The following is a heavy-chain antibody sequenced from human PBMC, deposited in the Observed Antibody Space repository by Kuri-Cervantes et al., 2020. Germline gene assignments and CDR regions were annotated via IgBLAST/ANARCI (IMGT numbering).Heavy chain of an antibody. CDR3: AKPSWSGYFDY. CDR1: GGTFSSYA. J-gene: IGHJ4*02. Sequence: SVKVSCKASGGTFSSYAISWVRQAPGQGLEWMGGIIPIFGTANYAQKFQGRVTITAGKSTSTAYMELSSLRAEDTAVYYCAKPSWSGYFDYWGQGTLVTVSS. V-gene: IGHV1-69*06. D-gene: IGHD6-13*01. CDR2: IIPIFGTA.